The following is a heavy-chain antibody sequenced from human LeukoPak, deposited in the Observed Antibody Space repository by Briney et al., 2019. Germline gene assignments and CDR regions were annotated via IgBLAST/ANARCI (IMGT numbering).Heavy chain of an antibody. CDR1: GYTFTSYY. J-gene: IGHJ4*02. CDR3: ARDQSPAMVWGIDY. Sequence: ASVKVSRKASGYTFTSYYMHWVRQAPGQGLEWMGIINPSGGSTSYAQKFQGRVTMTRDTSTSTVYMEVSSLRSEDTALYYCARDQSPAMVWGIDYWGQGTLVTVSS. CDR2: INPSGGST. V-gene: IGHV1-46*01. D-gene: IGHD5-18*01.